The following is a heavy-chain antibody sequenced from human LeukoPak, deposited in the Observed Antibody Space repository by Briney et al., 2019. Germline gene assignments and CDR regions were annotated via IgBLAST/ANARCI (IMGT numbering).Heavy chain of an antibody. D-gene: IGHD3-10*01. V-gene: IGHV1-46*01. CDR1: GYTFTSYY. J-gene: IGHJ5*02. CDR2: INPSGGST. CDR3: AREGVSGGWFDP. Sequence: ASVKVSCKASGYTFTSYYMHWVRQAPGQGLEWMGIINPSGGSTSYAQKFQGRVTMTRDMSTSTVYMGLSSLRSEDTAVYYCAREGVSGGWFDPWGQGTLVTVSS.